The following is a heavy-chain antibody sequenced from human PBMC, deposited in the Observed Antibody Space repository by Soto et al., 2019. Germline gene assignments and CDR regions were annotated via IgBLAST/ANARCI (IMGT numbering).Heavy chain of an antibody. CDR2: IFSDNER. V-gene: IGHV2-26*01. Sequence: GPTLVNPTETLTLNCTVYGFSLTTGKMGVSWIRQPPGKALEWLAHIFSDNERSYSTSLQGRLTISKDTSGSQVVLSMTNVDPVDTATYYCARMNVDSYQFYYAMDVWGQGTTVTVSS. CDR1: GFSLTTGKMG. D-gene: IGHD4-17*01. J-gene: IGHJ6*02. CDR3: ARMNVDSYQFYYAMDV.